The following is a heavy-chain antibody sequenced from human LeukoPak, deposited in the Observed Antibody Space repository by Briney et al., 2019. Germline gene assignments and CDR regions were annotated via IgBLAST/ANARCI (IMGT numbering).Heavy chain of an antibody. CDR3: ATDYDSRSFSPCC. V-gene: IGHV3-33*01. Sequence: GGSLRLSCAASGFTFSSYGMHWVRQAPGKGLEWVAVIWYDGSTEYYADSVKGRFTISRDNSKNTLYLQMNNLRAEDTAVYYCATDYDSRSFSPCCGGQGTLVTVSS. D-gene: IGHD3-22*01. J-gene: IGHJ4*02. CDR2: IWYDGSTE. CDR1: GFTFSSYG.